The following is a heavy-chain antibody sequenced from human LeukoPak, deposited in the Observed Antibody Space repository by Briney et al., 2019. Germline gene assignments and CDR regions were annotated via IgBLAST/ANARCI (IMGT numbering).Heavy chain of an antibody. D-gene: IGHD3-22*01. J-gene: IGHJ4*02. CDR1: GFTFTTYN. Sequence: GGSLRLSCAASGFTFTTYNMNWVRQAPGKGLEWISYYADSVKDSFTISRDNGKNSLFLQMNSMRVEDTAVYYCARGAPYYYDGSGLYYFDYWGQGTLVTVHS. CDR3: ARGAPYYYDGSGLYYFDY. V-gene: IGHV3-48*01.